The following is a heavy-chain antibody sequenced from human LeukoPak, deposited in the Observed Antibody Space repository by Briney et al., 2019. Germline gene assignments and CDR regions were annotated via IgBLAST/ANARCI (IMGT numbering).Heavy chain of an antibody. CDR2: IYYSGST. J-gene: IGHJ4*02. D-gene: IGHD6-13*01. CDR3: ARSTLTIAAADTTYFDY. V-gene: IGHV4-59*12. Sequence: SETLSLTCTVSGGSISSYYWSWIRQPPGKGLEWIGYIYYSGSTYYNPSLKSRVTISVDTSKNQFSLKLSSVTAADTAVYYCARSTLTIAAADTTYFDYWGQGTLVTVSS. CDR1: GGSISSYY.